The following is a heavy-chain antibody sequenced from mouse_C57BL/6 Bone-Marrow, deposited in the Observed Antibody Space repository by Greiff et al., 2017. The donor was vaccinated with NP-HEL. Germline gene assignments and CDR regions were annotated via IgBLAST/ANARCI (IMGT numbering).Heavy chain of an antibody. D-gene: IGHD2-12*01. V-gene: IGHV1-4*01. J-gene: IGHJ4*01. Sequence: VQLQQSGAELARPGASVKMSCKASGYTFTSYTMHWVKQRPGQGLEWIGYINPSSGYTKYNQKFKDKATLTADKSSSTAYMQLSSLTSEDSAVYYCARSTFCILSFMDYGGQGTSVTVSS. CDR3: ARSTFCILSFMDY. CDR2: INPSSGYT. CDR1: GYTFTSYT.